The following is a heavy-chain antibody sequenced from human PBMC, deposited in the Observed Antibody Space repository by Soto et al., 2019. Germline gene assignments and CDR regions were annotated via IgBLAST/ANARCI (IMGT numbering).Heavy chain of an antibody. CDR2: IYYSGST. D-gene: IGHD3-10*01. CDR3: ARHGGLWFGELFFPLFLDY. V-gene: IGHV4-39*01. CDR1: GGSISSSSYY. Sequence: TSETLSLTCTVSGGSISSSSYYWGWIRQPPGKGLEWIGSIYYSGSTYYNPSLKSRVTISVDTSKNQFSLKLSSVTAADTAVYYCARHGGLWFGELFFPLFLDYWGQGTLVTVS. J-gene: IGHJ4*02.